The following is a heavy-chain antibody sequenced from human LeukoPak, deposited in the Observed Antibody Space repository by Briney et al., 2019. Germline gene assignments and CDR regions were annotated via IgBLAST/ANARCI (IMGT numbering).Heavy chain of an antibody. V-gene: IGHV4-39*07. D-gene: IGHD3-10*01. J-gene: IGHJ5*02. CDR1: GGSISSSSYY. CDR2: IYYSGST. CDR3: ARDPPAGVGGNWFDP. Sequence: PSETLSLTCTVSGGSISSSSYYWGWIRQPPGKGLEWIGSIYYSGSTYYNPSLKSRVTISVDTSKNQFSLKLSSVTAADTAVYYCARDPPAGVGGNWFDPWGQGTLVTVSS.